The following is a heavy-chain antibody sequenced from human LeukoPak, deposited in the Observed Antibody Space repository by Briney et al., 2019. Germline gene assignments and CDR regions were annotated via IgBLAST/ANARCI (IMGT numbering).Heavy chain of an antibody. CDR3: ARGPSVVPAAITY. CDR2: MSSSGGKT. V-gene: IGHV3-64*04. Sequence: GGSLRLSCSASGFTFSSYAMHWVRQAPGKGLEYVSAMSSSGGKTYYADSMKGRFIISRDNAKNTLYLQMNSLRAEDTAVYYCARGPSVVPAAITYWGQGTLVTVSS. J-gene: IGHJ4*02. CDR1: GFTFSSYA. D-gene: IGHD2-2*02.